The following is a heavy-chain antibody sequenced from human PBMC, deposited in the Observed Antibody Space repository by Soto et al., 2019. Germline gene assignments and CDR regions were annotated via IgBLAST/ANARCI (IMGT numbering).Heavy chain of an antibody. Sequence: ASETLSLTCAVYGGSFSGYYWSWIRQPPGKGLEWIGEINHSGSTNYNPSLKSRVTISVDTSKNQFSLKLSSVTAADTAVYYCARVGSSGCDYWGQGTLVTVSS. CDR2: INHSGST. CDR1: GGSFSGYY. V-gene: IGHV4-34*01. CDR3: ARVGSSGCDY. D-gene: IGHD6-19*01. J-gene: IGHJ4*02.